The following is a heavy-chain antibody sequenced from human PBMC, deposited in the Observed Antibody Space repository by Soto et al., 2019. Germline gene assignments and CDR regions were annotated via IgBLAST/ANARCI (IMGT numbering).Heavy chain of an antibody. CDR3: ATYAMRVTGVFDF. CDR2: IYPDDSDT. CDR1: GFGSRYYFTNRW. J-gene: IGHJ4*01. Sequence: GESLKISCQGFGFGSRYYFTNRWIGWVRQMPGKGLEWMGIIYPDDSDTQYNPSFQGQVTFSVDKSTNTAYLQWSSLKASDTATYYCATYAMRVTGVFDFWGHGTLVTVSS. D-gene: IGHD3-9*01. V-gene: IGHV5-51*01.